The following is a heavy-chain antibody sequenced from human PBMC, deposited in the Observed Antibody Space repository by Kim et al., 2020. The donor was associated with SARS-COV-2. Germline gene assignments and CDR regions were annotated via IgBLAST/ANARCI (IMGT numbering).Heavy chain of an antibody. D-gene: IGHD4-17*01. CDR2: ISAYNGNT. CDR3: ARPIPYDYGDYVNQDYGMDV. J-gene: IGHJ6*02. CDR1: GYTFTSYG. Sequence: ASVKVSCKASGYTFTSYGISWVRQAPGQGLEWMGWISAYNGNTNYAQKLQGRVTMTTDTSTSTAYMELRSLRSDDTAVYYCARPIPYDYGDYVNQDYGMDVWGQGTTVTVSS. V-gene: IGHV1-18*04.